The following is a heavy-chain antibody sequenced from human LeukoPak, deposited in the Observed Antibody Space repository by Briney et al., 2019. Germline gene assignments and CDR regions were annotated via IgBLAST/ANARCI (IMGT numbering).Heavy chain of an antibody. Sequence: GGSLRLSCAASGFTFSSYAMHWVRQAPGKGLEWVAVISYDGSNKYYADSVKGRFTISRDNAKNSLYLQMNSLRAEDTAVYYCARGATAMTRNFDYWGQGTLVTVSS. CDR2: ISYDGSNK. V-gene: IGHV3-30*04. J-gene: IGHJ4*02. D-gene: IGHD5-18*01. CDR1: GFTFSSYA. CDR3: ARGATAMTRNFDY.